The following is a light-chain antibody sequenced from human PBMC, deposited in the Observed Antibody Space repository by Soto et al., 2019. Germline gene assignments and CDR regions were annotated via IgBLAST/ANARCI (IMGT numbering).Light chain of an antibody. J-gene: IGKJ2*01. CDR2: GAS. Sequence: EIVLTQSPGTLSLSPGERATLSCRASQSVSSSYLAWCQQKPGQAPSLLIYGASIRATGFPDRFSGSGSGTDFSLSISRRDPEDTAMYFWKQDRGSPYTFRHGTKPQI. V-gene: IGKV3-20*01. CDR1: QSVSSSY. CDR3: KQDRGSPYT.